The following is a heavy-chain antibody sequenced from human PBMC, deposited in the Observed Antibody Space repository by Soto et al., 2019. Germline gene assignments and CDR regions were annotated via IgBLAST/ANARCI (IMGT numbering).Heavy chain of an antibody. V-gene: IGHV3-23*01. Sequence: GGSLRLSCAASGFTFSSYGMTWVRQAPGKGLEWVSFSSATGAGTYYAGSVKGRFTISRDNSKNTLYLQMTSLRADDTAVYYCAKDRRAGGNYGFYSDFWGQGALVTVS. CDR1: GFTFSSYG. CDR3: AKDRRAGGNYGFYSDF. CDR2: SSATGAGT. D-gene: IGHD1-7*01. J-gene: IGHJ4*02.